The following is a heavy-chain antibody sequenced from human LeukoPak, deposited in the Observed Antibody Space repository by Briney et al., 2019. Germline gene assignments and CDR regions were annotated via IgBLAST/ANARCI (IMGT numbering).Heavy chain of an antibody. J-gene: IGHJ6*02. CDR1: GYIFTGYY. Sequence: GASVKVSCKASGYIFTGYYIHWVRQAPGQGLEWMGWINPNSGGTKYAQKFQGRVTMTRDTSISTAYMELRRRTADDTAVYYCARGRGPYYCVMDVWGQGTTVTVSS. CDR2: INPNSGGT. CDR3: ARGRGPYYCVMDV. V-gene: IGHV1-2*02. D-gene: IGHD3-10*01.